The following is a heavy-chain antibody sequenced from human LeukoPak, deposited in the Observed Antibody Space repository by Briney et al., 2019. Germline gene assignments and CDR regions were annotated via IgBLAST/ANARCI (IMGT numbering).Heavy chain of an antibody. CDR3: ARDNYSYGLDY. J-gene: IGHJ4*02. V-gene: IGHV4-30-2*01. Sequence: SETLSLTCAVSGGSISSGGYSWSWIRLPPGKGLEWIGYIYHSGSTYYNPSLKSRVTISVDRSKNQFSLKLSSVTAADTAVYYCARDNYSYGLDYWGQGTLVTVSS. CDR2: IYHSGST. CDR1: GGSISSGGYS. D-gene: IGHD5-18*01.